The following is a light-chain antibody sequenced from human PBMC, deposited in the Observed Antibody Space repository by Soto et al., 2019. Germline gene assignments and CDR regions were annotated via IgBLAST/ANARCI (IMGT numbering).Light chain of an antibody. V-gene: IGKV3-20*01. CDR1: QSVSNKY. J-gene: IGKJ2*01. CDR2: GAS. Sequence: EIVLTQSPGTLSLSPGERATLSCRASQSVSNKYLAWYQQKPGQAPRLLIYGASSRATGIPDRFSGSGSGSYFTLTISRLEPEAFAVYYCQQYSSSLLYTFGQGTKLEIK. CDR3: QQYSSSLLYT.